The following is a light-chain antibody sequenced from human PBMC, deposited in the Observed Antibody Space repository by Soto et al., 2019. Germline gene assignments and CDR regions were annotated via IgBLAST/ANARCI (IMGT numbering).Light chain of an antibody. CDR1: SSNIGSNT. J-gene: IGLJ2*01. CDR2: SNN. Sequence: QAVVTQPPSVSGTPGQRVTISCSGSSSNIGSNTVNWYQQLPGTAPKLLIYSNNQRPSGVPDRFSGSKSGTSASLAISGLQSEDEADYSCAAWDDSLNGPVFGGGTKLTVL. CDR3: AAWDDSLNGPV. V-gene: IGLV1-44*01.